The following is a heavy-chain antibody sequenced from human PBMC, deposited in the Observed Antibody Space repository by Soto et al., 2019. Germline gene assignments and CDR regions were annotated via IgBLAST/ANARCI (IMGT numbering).Heavy chain of an antibody. V-gene: IGHV4-61*01. CDR3: TRGTPRLQWFDP. CDR1: AGAASSGTYY. J-gene: IGHJ5*02. D-gene: IGHD2-15*01. Sequence: SETLSLTCTVSAGAASSGTYYCSWIRHPPGKGLEWIGHIYFTGSTTYNPSFKSRVTMSLDPPRNQFSLTLSSVTAAETPVYYCTRGTPRLQWFDPCGLGPMVTVSS. CDR2: IYFTGST.